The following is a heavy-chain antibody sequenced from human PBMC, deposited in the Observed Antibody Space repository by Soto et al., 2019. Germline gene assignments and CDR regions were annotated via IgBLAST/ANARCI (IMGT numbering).Heavy chain of an antibody. J-gene: IGHJ4*02. Sequence: SETLSLTCSVSAGSLSNYYWTWIRQSPGKGLEWIGEVYHTGSTKYNPSLKSRVAISVDMSKNQFSLTLSSVTPADTAVYYCARGGRGSGLYFLYYFDLWGQGTLVTVSS. V-gene: IGHV4-59*01. CDR1: AGSLSNYY. CDR3: ARGGRGSGLYFLYYFDL. CDR2: VYHTGST. D-gene: IGHD3-16*01.